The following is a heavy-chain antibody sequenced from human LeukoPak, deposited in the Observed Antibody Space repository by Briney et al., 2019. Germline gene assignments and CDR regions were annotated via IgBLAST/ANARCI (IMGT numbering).Heavy chain of an antibody. CDR1: GGSFSGYY. J-gene: IGHJ4*02. D-gene: IGHD3-16*02. CDR3: ARGRVMITFGGVIVSHYFDY. CDR2: INHSGST. V-gene: IGHV4-34*01. Sequence: SETLSLTCAVYGGSFSGYYCSWIRQPPGKGLEWIGEINHSGSTNYNPSLKSRVTISVDTSKNQFSLKLSSVTAADTAVYYCARGRVMITFGGVIVSHYFDYWGRGTLVTVSS.